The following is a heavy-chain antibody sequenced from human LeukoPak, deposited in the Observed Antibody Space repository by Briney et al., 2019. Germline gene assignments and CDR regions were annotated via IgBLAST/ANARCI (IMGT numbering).Heavy chain of an antibody. Sequence: SQTPSLTCAISGDSVSSNSVTWNWIRQSPSRGLEWLGRTYYRSTWYNAYAVSVRGRITVNPDTSKNQFSLHLNSVTPEDTAVYYCARRLTQYDCFDPWGQGILVTVS. CDR3: ARRLTQYDCFDP. CDR2: TYYRSTWYN. CDR1: GDSVSSNSVT. V-gene: IGHV6-1*01. J-gene: IGHJ5*02. D-gene: IGHD2-2*01.